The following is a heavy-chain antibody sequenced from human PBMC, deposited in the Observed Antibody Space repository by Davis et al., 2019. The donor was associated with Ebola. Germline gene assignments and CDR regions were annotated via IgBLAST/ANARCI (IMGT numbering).Heavy chain of an antibody. J-gene: IGHJ4*02. D-gene: IGHD1-1*01. CDR1: GGTFNTYA. CDR2: IIPILDIT. Sequence: SVKVSCKASGGTFNTYAISWVRQAPGQGLEWMGGIIPILDITNYAQKFQGRLTISADEVTSTVHMQLSSLRSEDTAVYYCARVLEDTTGPFDYWGQGTLVTVSS. CDR3: ARVLEDTTGPFDY. V-gene: IGHV1-69*10.